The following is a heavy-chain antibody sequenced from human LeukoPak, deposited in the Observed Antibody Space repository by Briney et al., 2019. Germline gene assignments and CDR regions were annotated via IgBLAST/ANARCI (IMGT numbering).Heavy chain of an antibody. CDR2: ISGSGGST. CDR1: GFTFSSYA. Sequence: GGSLRLSCAASGFTFSSYAMSWVRQAPGKGLEWVSAISGSGGSTYYADSVKGRFTISRDNSKNTLYLQMNSLRAEDTAVYYCAKDTDLAVAGQSFVYWGQGTLVTVSS. CDR3: AKDTDLAVAGQSFVY. J-gene: IGHJ4*02. V-gene: IGHV3-23*01. D-gene: IGHD6-19*01.